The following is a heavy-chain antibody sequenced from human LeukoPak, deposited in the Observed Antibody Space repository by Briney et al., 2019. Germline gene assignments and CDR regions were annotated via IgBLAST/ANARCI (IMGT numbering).Heavy chain of an antibody. D-gene: IGHD2-2*01. J-gene: IGHJ4*02. CDR2: ISYDGSNK. CDR1: GFTFSSYT. V-gene: IGHV3-30*04. Sequence: GRSLRLSCAASGFTFSSYTMHWVRQAPGEGLEWVAVISYDGSNKYYADSAKVRFTIYRDNYKNTLYLQMNSLRAEDTAVYYCASESRWGEYQLLSPFDYWGQGTLVTVSS. CDR3: ASESRWGEYQLLSPFDY.